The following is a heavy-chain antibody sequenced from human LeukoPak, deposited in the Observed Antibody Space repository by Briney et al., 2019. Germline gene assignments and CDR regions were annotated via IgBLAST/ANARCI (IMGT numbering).Heavy chain of an antibody. CDR2: IFYSGST. V-gene: IGHV4-39*01. J-gene: IGHJ6*02. Sequence: SETLSLTCTVSGGSISSGSYYWGWFRQPPGKGLEWIGSIFYSGSTYYNPSLKSRVTLAVDTSKNQISLKLSSVTAADTAVYYCARYCGGDCYSPHYGMDVWGQGTTVTVSS. CDR3: ARYCGGDCYSPHYGMDV. CDR1: GGSISSGSYY. D-gene: IGHD2-21*02.